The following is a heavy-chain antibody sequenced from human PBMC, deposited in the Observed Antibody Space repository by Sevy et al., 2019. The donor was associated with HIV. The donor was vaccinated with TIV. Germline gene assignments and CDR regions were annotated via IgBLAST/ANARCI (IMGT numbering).Heavy chain of an antibody. CDR1: GFTFNTYA. V-gene: IGHV3-23*01. Sequence: GGSLRLSCAASGFTFNTYAMTWVRQAPGKGLEWVSVISLSGGDTYYTDSVKGRFTISRDNSKNTLYLQMNSLRAEDTAVYYCAKDRVSGTYYTGDFDYWGQGTLVTVSS. J-gene: IGHJ4*02. CDR2: ISLSGGDT. D-gene: IGHD3-10*01. CDR3: AKDRVSGTYYTGDFDY.